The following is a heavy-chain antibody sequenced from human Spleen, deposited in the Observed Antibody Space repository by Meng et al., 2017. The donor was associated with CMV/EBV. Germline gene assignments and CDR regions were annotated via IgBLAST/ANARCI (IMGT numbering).Heavy chain of an antibody. Sequence: GESLKISCAASGFTVSSNYMSWVRQAPGEGLVWVSRINSDGSSTYYADSVKGRFTISRDNAKNTLYLQMNSLRAEDTAVYYCARGRPAAARYYTMDVWGQGTTVTVSS. CDR3: ARGRPAAARYYTMDV. CDR1: GFTVSSNY. V-gene: IGHV3-74*01. CDR2: INSDGSST. J-gene: IGHJ6*02. D-gene: IGHD2-2*01.